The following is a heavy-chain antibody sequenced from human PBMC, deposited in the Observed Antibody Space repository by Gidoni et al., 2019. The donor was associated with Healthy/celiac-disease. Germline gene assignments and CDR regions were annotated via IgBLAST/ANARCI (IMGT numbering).Heavy chain of an antibody. J-gene: IGHJ5*02. CDR3: AISVDYSRSLPGVWFEP. D-gene: IGHD6-13*01. V-gene: IGHV1-69*01. CDR1: GGTFSSYA. Sequence: EVKQPGSSVKVSCKASGGTFSSYAISWVRQAPGQGLEWMGGIIPIFGTANYAQKFQGRVTITADESTITASLELSSLRSEDTAVYYCAISVDYSRSLPGVWFEPCGQGP. CDR2: IIPIFGTA.